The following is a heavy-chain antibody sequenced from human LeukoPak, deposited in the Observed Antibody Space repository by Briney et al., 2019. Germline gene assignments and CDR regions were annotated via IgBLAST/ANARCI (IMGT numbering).Heavy chain of an antibody. CDR3: ARDISTIAAAGPFDP. J-gene: IGHJ5*02. Sequence: ASVKASCKTSGYTFTGYYMHWVRQAPGQGLEWMGWINPKSGGTNYAQKFQGRVTMTRDTSISTAYMELSRLRSDDTAVYYCARDISTIAAAGPFDPWGQGTLVTVSS. D-gene: IGHD6-13*01. CDR1: GYTFTGYY. CDR2: INPKSGGT. V-gene: IGHV1-2*02.